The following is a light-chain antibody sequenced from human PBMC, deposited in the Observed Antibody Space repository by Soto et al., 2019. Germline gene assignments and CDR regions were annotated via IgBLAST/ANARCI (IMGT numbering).Light chain of an antibody. J-gene: IGKJ1*01. Sequence: EIVMTQSPATLSVSPGERATLSCRASESGSSRLAWYQRKPGQAPRLLTYDTSTRATGIPARFSGSGSGTEFTLTISSLQSEDFAIYYCHQYNFWPSFGQGTKV. CDR2: DTS. CDR3: HQYNFWPS. CDR1: ESGSSR. V-gene: IGKV3-15*01.